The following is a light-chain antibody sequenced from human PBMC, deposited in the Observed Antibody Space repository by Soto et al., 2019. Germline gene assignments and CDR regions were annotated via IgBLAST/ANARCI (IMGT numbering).Light chain of an antibody. CDR2: WAS. CDR3: QQYLSTPPT. Sequence: DIVMTQSPDSLAVSLGERATINCKSTQSVLYSSNNKNYLAWYQQKPGQPPKLLIYWASTRGSGVPDRFSGSGSGTDFTLTISSLQAEDLAVYYCQQYLSTPPTFGQGTNLEIK. J-gene: IGKJ2*01. V-gene: IGKV4-1*01. CDR1: QSVLYSSNNKNY.